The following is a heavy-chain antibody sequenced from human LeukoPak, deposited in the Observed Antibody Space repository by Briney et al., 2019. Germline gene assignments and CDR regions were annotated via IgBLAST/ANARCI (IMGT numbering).Heavy chain of an antibody. D-gene: IGHD4-23*01. CDR1: GGSISSGGYY. CDR2: IYYSGST. CDR3: AREANPLRYADLRIYGGDQRDAFDI. J-gene: IGHJ3*02. Sequence: SQTLSLTCTVSGGSISSGGYYWSWIRQHPGKGPEWIGYIYYSGSTYYNPSLKSRVTISVDTSKNQFSLKLSSVTAADTAVYYCAREANPLRYADLRIYGGDQRDAFDIWGQGTMVTVSS. V-gene: IGHV4-31*03.